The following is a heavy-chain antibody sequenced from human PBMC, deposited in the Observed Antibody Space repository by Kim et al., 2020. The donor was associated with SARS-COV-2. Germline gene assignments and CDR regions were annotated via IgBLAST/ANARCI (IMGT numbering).Heavy chain of an antibody. Sequence: GGSLRLSCAASGFNFNSYDMHWVRQAPGKGLEYVSLISSDGAGTYYANSVKGRFTISRDNSKNTLYLQMGSLRAEDMAVYYCARDVPSGSSPYYYYGMDVWGQGTTVTVSS. D-gene: IGHD1-26*01. J-gene: IGHJ6*02. V-gene: IGHV3-64*01. CDR3: ARDVPSGSSPYYYYGMDV. CDR2: ISSDGAGT. CDR1: GFNFNSYD.